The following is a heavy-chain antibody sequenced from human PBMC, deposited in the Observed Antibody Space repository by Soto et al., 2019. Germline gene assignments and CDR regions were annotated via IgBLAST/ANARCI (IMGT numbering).Heavy chain of an antibody. J-gene: IGHJ6*02. V-gene: IGHV4-31*03. CDR2: VSPSGTT. CDR3: ARDRGSYGMDV. Sequence: SETPSLTCTVAGDSISVGYYWSWIRQHPGKGLEWIGYVSPSGTTYYNPSLKSRVSISTDRSKNQFSLEVSSVTAADTAVYYCARDRGSYGMDVWGQGTTVTVSS. CDR1: GDSISVGYY.